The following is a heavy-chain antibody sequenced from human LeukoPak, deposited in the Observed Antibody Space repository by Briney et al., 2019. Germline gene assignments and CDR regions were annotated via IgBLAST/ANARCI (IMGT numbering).Heavy chain of an antibody. CDR1: GYTFTSYA. Sequence: ASVKVSCKASGYTFTSYAMHWVRQAPGQRLEWMGWINAGNGNTKYSQKFQGRVTITRDTSASTAYMELSSLRSEDTAVYYCARASSMVRVYFQHWGQGTLVTVSS. J-gene: IGHJ1*01. CDR2: INAGNGNT. CDR3: ARASSMVRVYFQH. D-gene: IGHD3-10*01. V-gene: IGHV1-3*01.